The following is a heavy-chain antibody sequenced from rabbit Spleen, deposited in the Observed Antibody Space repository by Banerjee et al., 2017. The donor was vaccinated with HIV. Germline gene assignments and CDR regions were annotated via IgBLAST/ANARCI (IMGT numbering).Heavy chain of an antibody. Sequence: QLEESGGGLVKPEGSLKLSCTASGFTLSSYYMNWVRQAPGKGLDWIGYIDPIFHITTYANWVNGRFSISRENTQNTVYLQLNSLTAADTATYFCVREVAARFNLWGQGTLVTVS. CDR1: GFTLSSYY. CDR3: VREVAARFNL. V-gene: IGHV1S7*01. CDR2: IDPIFHIT. J-gene: IGHJ4*01. D-gene: IGHD4-1*01.